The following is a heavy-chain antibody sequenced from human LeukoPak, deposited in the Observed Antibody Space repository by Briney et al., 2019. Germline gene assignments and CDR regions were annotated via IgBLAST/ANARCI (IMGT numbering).Heavy chain of an antibody. CDR2: ISAYNGNT. CDR1: GYTFTGYY. Sequence: ASVKVSCKASGYTFTGYYMHWVRQAPGQGLEWMGWISAYNGNTNYAQKLQGRVTMTTDTSTSTAYMELRSLRSDDTAVYYCARGNCGGDCYDDYWGQGTLVTVSS. J-gene: IGHJ4*02. D-gene: IGHD2-21*02. CDR3: ARGNCGGDCYDDY. V-gene: IGHV1-18*04.